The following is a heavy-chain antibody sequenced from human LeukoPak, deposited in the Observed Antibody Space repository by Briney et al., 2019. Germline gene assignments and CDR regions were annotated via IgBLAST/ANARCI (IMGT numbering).Heavy chain of an antibody. CDR1: GGSISSYY. CDR3: ARSYSSGWSEYNWFDP. CDR2: IYYSGST. Sequence: SETLSLTCTVSGGSISSYYWSWIRQPPGKGLEWIGYIYYSGSTNYNPSLKSRVTISVDTSKNQFSLKLSSVTAADTAVYYCARSYSSGWSEYNWFDPWGQGTLVTVSS. J-gene: IGHJ5*02. V-gene: IGHV4-59*01. D-gene: IGHD6-19*01.